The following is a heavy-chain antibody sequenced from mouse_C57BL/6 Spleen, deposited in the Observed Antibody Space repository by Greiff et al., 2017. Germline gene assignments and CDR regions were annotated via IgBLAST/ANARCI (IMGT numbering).Heavy chain of an antibody. D-gene: IGHD2-4*01. CDR1: GYTFTSYW. Sequence: QVQLQQPGAELVMPGASVKLSCKASGYTFTSYWMHWVKQRPGQGLEWIGEIDPSDSYTNYNQKFKGKSTLTVDKSSSTAYMQLSSLTSEDSAVYYCARPCDYDEARDYWGQGTSVTVSS. V-gene: IGHV1-69*01. J-gene: IGHJ4*01. CDR2: IDPSDSYT. CDR3: ARPCDYDEARDY.